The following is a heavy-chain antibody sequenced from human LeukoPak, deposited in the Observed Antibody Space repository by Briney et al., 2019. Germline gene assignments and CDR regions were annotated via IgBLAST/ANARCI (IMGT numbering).Heavy chain of an antibody. Sequence: RGSLSHSCAVSGYTFSNYAMTWVRQAPGKGLEWVSAISGSDGSTYYSDSVTGRFTISRDNAKTSLYLQMNSLRVEDTAVCYCAMGVELLLYWGKGTVVTVSS. CDR1: GYTFSNYA. D-gene: IGHD1-7*01. CDR3: AMGVELLLY. J-gene: IGHJ4*02. CDR2: ISGSDGST. V-gene: IGHV3-23*01.